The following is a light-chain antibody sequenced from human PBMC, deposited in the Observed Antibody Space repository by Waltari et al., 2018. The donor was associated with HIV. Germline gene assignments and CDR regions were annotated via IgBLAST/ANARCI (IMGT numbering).Light chain of an antibody. CDR1: SGSVSGYND. Sequence: QSAMTQPASVSGSPGPSITLPCTGTSGSVSGYNDVSWYQQHPGKAPKLMIYEVSNRPSGVSNRFSGSKSGNTASLTISGLQAEDEADYYCSSYTSSSSVVFGGGTKLTVL. J-gene: IGLJ2*01. CDR3: SSYTSSSSVV. CDR2: EVS. V-gene: IGLV2-14*01.